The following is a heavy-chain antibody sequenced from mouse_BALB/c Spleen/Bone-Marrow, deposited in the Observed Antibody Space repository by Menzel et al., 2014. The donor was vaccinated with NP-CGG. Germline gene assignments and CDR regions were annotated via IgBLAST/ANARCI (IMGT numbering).Heavy chain of an antibody. CDR3: ARPPYYGNYVDY. CDR1: GYTFTDYY. D-gene: IGHD2-10*01. V-gene: IGHV1-19*01. CDR2: VNPYNGGT. J-gene: IGHJ2*01. Sequence: EVKLVESGPELVKPGASVKMSCKASGYTFTDYYMDWVKQSHGESFEWIGRVNPYNGGTSYNQKFKGKATLTVDKSSSTAHMELNSLTSEDSAVYYCARPPYYGNYVDYWGQGTTLTVSS.